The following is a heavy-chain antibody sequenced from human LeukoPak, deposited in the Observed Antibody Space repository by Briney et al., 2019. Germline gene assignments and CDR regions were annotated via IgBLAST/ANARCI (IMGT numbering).Heavy chain of an antibody. Sequence: SETLSLTCTVSGGSISSSSYYWSWIRQPPGKGLEWIGEINHSGSTNYNPSLKSRVTISVDTSKNQFSLKLSSVTAADTAVYYCASYAVGLLHIDYWGQGTLVTVSS. CDR2: INHSGST. CDR1: GGSISSSSYY. V-gene: IGHV4-39*07. CDR3: ASYAVGLLHIDY. D-gene: IGHD2-2*01. J-gene: IGHJ4*02.